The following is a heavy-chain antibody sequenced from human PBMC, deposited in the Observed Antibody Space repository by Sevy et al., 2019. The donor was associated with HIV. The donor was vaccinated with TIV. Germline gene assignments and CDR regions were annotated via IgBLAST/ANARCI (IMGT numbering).Heavy chain of an antibody. CDR1: GYSFSDYW. CDR3: ARGARGTLPAYYYYGLNV. V-gene: IGHV5-51*01. J-gene: IGHJ6*02. D-gene: IGHD1-1*01. CDR2: IYPGDSDT. Sequence: GESLKISCKASGYSFSDYWIGWVRQMPGKGLEWMGIIYPGDSDTRYSPSFQGQVIISAGKSRSTAYLQWSTLRASDTAMYYCARGARGTLPAYYYYGLNVWGQGTTVTVSS.